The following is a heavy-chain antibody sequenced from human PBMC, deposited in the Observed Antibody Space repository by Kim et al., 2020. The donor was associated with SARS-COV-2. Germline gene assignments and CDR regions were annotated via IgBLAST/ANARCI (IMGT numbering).Heavy chain of an antibody. CDR2: IYYSGST. D-gene: IGHD3-10*01. J-gene: IGHJ4*02. V-gene: IGHV4-39*01. CDR3: ARRRLVVGFGELLWTSGFDY. CDR1: GGSISSSSYY. Sequence: SETLSLTCTVSGGSISSSSYYWGWIRQPPGKGLEWIGSIYYSGSTYYNPSLKSRVTISVDTSKNQFSLKLSSVTAADTAVYYCARRRLVVGFGELLWTSGFDYWGQGTLVTVSS.